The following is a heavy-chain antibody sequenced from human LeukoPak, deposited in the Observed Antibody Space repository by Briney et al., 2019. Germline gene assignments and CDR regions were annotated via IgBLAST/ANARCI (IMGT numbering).Heavy chain of an antibody. Sequence: SETLSLTCTVSGESINSFYWSWIRQPAGKGLEWIGRIYSSGSTNYSPSLKSRVTMSVDTSKNPFSLKLSSVTAADTAVYYCARDVVAAAGSFDYWGQGTQVTVSS. J-gene: IGHJ4*02. CDR1: GESINSFY. D-gene: IGHD6-13*01. CDR3: ARDVVAAAGSFDY. V-gene: IGHV4-4*07. CDR2: IYSSGST.